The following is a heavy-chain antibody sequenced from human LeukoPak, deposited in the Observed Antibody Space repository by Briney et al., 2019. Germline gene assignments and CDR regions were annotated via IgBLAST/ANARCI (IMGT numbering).Heavy chain of an antibody. D-gene: IGHD6-13*01. J-gene: IGHJ4*02. Sequence: PGGSLSLACGASGFTFSNAWMSWVRQAPGKGLEWVGRIKSKTDGGTTDYAAPVKGRFTISRDDSKNTLYLQMNSLKTEDTAVYYCTTEGGAAAAPIDYWGQGTLVTVSS. CDR3: TTEGGAAAAPIDY. CDR2: IKSKTDGGTT. V-gene: IGHV3-15*01. CDR1: GFTFSNAW.